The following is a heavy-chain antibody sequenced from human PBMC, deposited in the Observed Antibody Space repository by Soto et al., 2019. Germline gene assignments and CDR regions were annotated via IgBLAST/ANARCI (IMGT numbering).Heavy chain of an antibody. J-gene: IGHJ4*02. D-gene: IGHD3-9*01. CDR3: VKASADIRYFDRLPHLWDFDY. CDR1: GFTFSSYA. V-gene: IGHV3-64D*06. CDR2: ISSNGGST. Sequence: GGSLRLSCSASGFTFSSYAMHWVRQAPGKGLEYVSAISSNGGSTYYADSVKGRFTISRDNSKNTLYLQMSSLRAEDTAVYYCVKASADIRYFDRLPHLWDFDYWGQGTLVTVSS.